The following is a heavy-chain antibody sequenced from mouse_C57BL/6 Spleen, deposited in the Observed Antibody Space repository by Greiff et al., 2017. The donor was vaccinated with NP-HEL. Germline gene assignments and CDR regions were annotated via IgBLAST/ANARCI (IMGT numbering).Heavy chain of an antibody. V-gene: IGHV5-9-1*02. CDR3: TRIYYYGRGAMDY. D-gene: IGHD1-1*01. CDR1: GFTFSSYA. CDR2: ISSGGDYI. J-gene: IGHJ4*01. Sequence: EVMLVESGEGLVKPGGSLKLSCAASGFTFSSYAMSWVRQTPEKRLEWVAYISSGGDYIYYADTVKGRFTISRDNARNTLYLQMSSLKSEDTAMYYCTRIYYYGRGAMDYWGQGTSVTVSS.